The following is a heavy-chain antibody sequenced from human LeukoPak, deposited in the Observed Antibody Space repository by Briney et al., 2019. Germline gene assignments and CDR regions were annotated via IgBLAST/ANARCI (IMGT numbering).Heavy chain of an antibody. CDR1: GDTFTTYA. CDR3: ARDRPYSSSWSTSNWFDP. CDR2: INTGNGNT. J-gene: IGHJ5*02. V-gene: IGHV1-3*04. Sequence: ASVKVSCKASGDTFTTYAMHWVRQAPGQRLEWMRRINTGNGNTKYSQEFQGRVTITRDTSASTAYMELSRLRSDDTAVYYCARDRPYSSSWSTSNWFDPWGQGTLVTVSS. D-gene: IGHD6-13*01.